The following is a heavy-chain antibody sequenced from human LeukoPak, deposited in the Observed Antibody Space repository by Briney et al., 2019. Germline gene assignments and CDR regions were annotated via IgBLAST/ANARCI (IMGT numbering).Heavy chain of an antibody. CDR2: IYYSGRT. D-gene: IGHD6-19*01. V-gene: IGHV4-59*01. CDR3: ASGVRAGSPQAFS. Sequence: SETLSLTCTVSGGSIRNYYWSWIRQPPGRGLEWIGYIYYSGRTNYNSSLKSRVTMSVDASKNQFSLKLNSVTAADTAVYYCASGVRAGSPQAFSWGQGTLVTVSS. J-gene: IGHJ5*02. CDR1: GGSIRNYY.